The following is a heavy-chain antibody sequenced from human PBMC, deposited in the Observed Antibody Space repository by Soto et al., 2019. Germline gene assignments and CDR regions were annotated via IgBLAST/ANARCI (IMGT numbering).Heavy chain of an antibody. CDR1: GFTFSTYA. CDR2: ISGTSDTI. J-gene: IGHJ4*02. D-gene: IGHD1-1*01. V-gene: IGHV3-23*01. Sequence: GGSLRLSCAASGFTFSTYAMSWVRQSPGKGLEWVSSISGTSDTIEYGDSVKGRFTVSRDNAKNTLYLQMNGLRAGDTAVYYCVKGGSETNITLDYWGPGPQVTVSS. CDR3: VKGGSETNITLDY.